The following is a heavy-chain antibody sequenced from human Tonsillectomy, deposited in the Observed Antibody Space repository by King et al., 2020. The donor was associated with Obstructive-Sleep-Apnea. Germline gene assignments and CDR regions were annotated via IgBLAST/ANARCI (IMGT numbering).Heavy chain of an antibody. J-gene: IGHJ4*02. CDR1: GFSLSNARMG. D-gene: IGHD3-16*01. Sequence: TLKESGPVLVKPTETLTLTCTVSGFSLSNARMGVSWIRQPPGEALEWLAHIFSNDEKSYSTSLKSRLTISQDTSKSQVVLVMTNMDPVDTATYFCARVFWPLITPPGPYLLDFWGQGTLVTLSS. CDR3: ARVFWPLITPPGPYLLDF. CDR2: IFSNDEK. V-gene: IGHV2-26*01.